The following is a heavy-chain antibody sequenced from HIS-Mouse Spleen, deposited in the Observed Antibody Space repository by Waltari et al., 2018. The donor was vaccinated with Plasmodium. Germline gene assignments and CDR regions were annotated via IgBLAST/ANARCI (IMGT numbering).Heavy chain of an antibody. D-gene: IGHD3-3*01. CDR1: GYSFTSSR. CDR3: ARHSPYYDFWSGYYRGYFDY. Sequence: EVQLVQSGAEVKKPGESLKISCKGSGYSFTSSRPGWVRQVPGKGLEWMGIIYPGDSDTRYSPSFQGQVTISADKSISTAYLQWSSLKASDTAMYYCARHSPYYDFWSGYYRGYFDYWGQGTLVTVSS. V-gene: IGHV5-51*01. J-gene: IGHJ4*02. CDR2: IYPGDSDT.